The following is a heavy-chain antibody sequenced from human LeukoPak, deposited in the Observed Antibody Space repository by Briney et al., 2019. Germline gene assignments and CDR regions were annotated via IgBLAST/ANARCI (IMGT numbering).Heavy chain of an antibody. CDR1: GGSISSGNYY. CDR3: ARLGYYDYVWGSYRWEYYFDY. Sequence: PSQTLSLTCTVSGGSISSGNYYWSWIRQPPGKGLEWYVYIYYSGSTYYNPSLKSRVTISVDTAKNQFSLKLSSVTAADTAVYYCARLGYYDYVWGSYRWEYYFDYWGQGTLVTVSS. D-gene: IGHD3-16*02. V-gene: IGHV4-30-4*08. CDR2: IYYSGST. J-gene: IGHJ4*02.